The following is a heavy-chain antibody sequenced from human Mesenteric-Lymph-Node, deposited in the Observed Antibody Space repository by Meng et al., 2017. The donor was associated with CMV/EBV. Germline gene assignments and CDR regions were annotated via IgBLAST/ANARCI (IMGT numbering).Heavy chain of an antibody. V-gene: IGHV4-34*01. CDR3: ARGMSFDV. Sequence: SETLSLTCAVYGGSFSGYYWSWIRQPPGKGLEWIGEINHSGSTNYNPSLKSRVTISVDTSKNQFSLKLSSVTAADTAVYYCARGMSFDVWGQGTMVTVSS. CDR1: GGSFSGYY. CDR2: INHSGST. J-gene: IGHJ3*01.